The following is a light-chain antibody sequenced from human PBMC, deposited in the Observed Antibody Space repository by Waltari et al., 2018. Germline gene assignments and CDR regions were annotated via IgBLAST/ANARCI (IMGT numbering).Light chain of an antibody. CDR3: QQYNSHFRT. V-gene: IGKV1-5*03. CDR2: KAS. Sequence: TWRANQSISRGWAWHQQKAGKAPKLLSYKASSLESGVPSRCSGSGAGTEFTRTISSLQPDDFATYYCQQYNSHFRTFGQGTKVEVK. CDR1: QSISRG. J-gene: IGKJ1*01.